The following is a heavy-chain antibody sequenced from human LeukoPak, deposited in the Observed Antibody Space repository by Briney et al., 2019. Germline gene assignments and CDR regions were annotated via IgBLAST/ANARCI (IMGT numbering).Heavy chain of an antibody. CDR3: ARDNSYRDSSWWFDP. Sequence: GASVKVSCKASGYTFTDYYMHWVRQAPGRGLEWVGLINPSGSRTICAQKFQGRVTMTRDTSTSTDYMELSSLTSKDTAVYYCARDNSYRDSSWWFDPWGQGTLVTVSS. D-gene: IGHD6-6*01. V-gene: IGHV1-46*01. J-gene: IGHJ5*02. CDR1: GYTFTDYY. CDR2: INPSGSRT.